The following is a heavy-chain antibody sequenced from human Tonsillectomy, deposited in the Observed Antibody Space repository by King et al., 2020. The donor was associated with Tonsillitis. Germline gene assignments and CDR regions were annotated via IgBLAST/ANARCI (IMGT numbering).Heavy chain of an antibody. J-gene: IGHJ3*02. V-gene: IGHV1-8*01. CDR1: GYTFSSYD. D-gene: IGHD3-10*01. CDR3: AKSFGTTSRGFDM. CDR2: MNPNSGNT. Sequence: VQLVESGAEVKKPGASVKVSCRAAGYTFSSYDINWVRQATGQGLEWMGWMNPNSGNTGYAQKFQGRVTMTRDTSISTAYMELSSLRSEDTAVYYCAKSFGTTSRGFDMWGQGTMVTVSS.